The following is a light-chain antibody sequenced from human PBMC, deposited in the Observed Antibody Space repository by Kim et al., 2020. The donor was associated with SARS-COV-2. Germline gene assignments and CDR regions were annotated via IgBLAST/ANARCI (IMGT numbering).Light chain of an antibody. Sequence: KTLTISCTGSSGSIASNYVQWYQQRPGSAPTTVIYEDNQRPSGVPDRFSGSIDSSSNSASLTISGLKTEDEADYYCQSYDSSNLRVFGGGTQLTVL. CDR3: QSYDSSNLRV. V-gene: IGLV6-57*02. CDR2: EDN. CDR1: SGSIASNY. J-gene: IGLJ3*02.